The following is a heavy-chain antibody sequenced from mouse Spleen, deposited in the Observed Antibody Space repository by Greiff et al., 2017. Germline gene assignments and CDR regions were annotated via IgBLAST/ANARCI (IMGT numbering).Heavy chain of an antibody. CDR1: GFTFSSYT. CDR2: ISSGGGNT. Sequence: EVKLVESGGGLVKPGGSLKLSCAASGFTFSSYTMSWVRQTPAKRLEWVATISSGGGNTYYPDSVKGRFTISRDNARNTLYLQMSSLRSEDTAMYYCARNWDRDYFDYWGQGTTLTVSS. J-gene: IGHJ2*01. D-gene: IGHD4-1*01. V-gene: IGHV5-9*04. CDR3: ARNWDRDYFDY.